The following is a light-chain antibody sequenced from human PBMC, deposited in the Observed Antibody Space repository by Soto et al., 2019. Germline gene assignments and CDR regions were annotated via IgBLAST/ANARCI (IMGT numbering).Light chain of an antibody. Sequence: SYELTQPPSVSVAPGKTARITCGGNNLGSKGVHWYQQKPGQAPVLVIYYNTDRPSGIPERFSGSNSGNTATLTISRVEAGDEAHYYCQVWDSSNDHVIFGGGTKVTVL. CDR1: NLGSKG. CDR3: QVWDSSNDHVI. V-gene: IGLV3-21*04. J-gene: IGLJ2*01. CDR2: YNT.